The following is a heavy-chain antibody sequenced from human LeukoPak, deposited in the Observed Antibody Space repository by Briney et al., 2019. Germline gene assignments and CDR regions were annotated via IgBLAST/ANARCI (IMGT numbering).Heavy chain of an antibody. D-gene: IGHD1-1*01. CDR1: GFTFSSYG. Sequence: GGSLRLSCVASGFTFSSYGIHWVRQAPGKGLEWVAFIRYDGSNKYHADSVKGRFTISGDNSKNTVYLQMNSLRAEDTAVYFCAKEYGYDYNYFYSMDVWGKGTTVTISS. J-gene: IGHJ6*03. V-gene: IGHV3-30*02. CDR3: AKEYGYDYNYFYSMDV. CDR2: IRYDGSNK.